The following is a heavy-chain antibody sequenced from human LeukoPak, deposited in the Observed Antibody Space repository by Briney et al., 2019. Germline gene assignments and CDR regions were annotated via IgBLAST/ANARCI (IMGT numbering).Heavy chain of an antibody. Sequence: GGSLRLSCAASGFTFSSYSMNWVRQAPGKGLEWVSVIYSGGNTYYTDSVKGRFTISRDNTKNTLYLQMNSLRAEDTAVYYCARDRSWGQGTLVTVSS. CDR3: ARDRS. CDR1: GFTFSSYS. CDR2: IYSGGNT. V-gene: IGHV3-53*01. J-gene: IGHJ4*02.